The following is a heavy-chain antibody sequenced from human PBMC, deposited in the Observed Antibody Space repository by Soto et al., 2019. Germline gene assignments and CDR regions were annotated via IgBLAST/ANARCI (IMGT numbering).Heavy chain of an antibody. CDR1: GGSISSYY. CDR3: ARHSNRNYGLYYFDY. CDR2: IYYSGST. D-gene: IGHD4-4*01. Sequence: SETLSLTCTFSGGSISSYYWSWMRQSTGKGLEWIGYIYYSGSTKYNPSLKSRVTISVDTSKNQFSLKVSSATAADTAVYYCARHSNRNYGLYYFDYWGLGALVTVSS. J-gene: IGHJ4*02. V-gene: IGHV4-59*08.